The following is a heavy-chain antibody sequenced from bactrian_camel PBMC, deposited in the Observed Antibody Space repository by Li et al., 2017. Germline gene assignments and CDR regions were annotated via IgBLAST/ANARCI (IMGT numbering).Heavy chain of an antibody. J-gene: IGHJ6*01. Sequence: HVQLVESGGGSVQAGGSLTLSCKASGYVFLRCGMGWFRQAPGKEREWVSTITDDNSATYADSVQGRFTASRDNAKNTVYLQMNSLKPEDTAIYYCVRSSDSWAFDSWGQGTQVTVS. V-gene: IGHV3S53*01. CDR1: GYVFLRCG. CDR3: VRSSDSWAFDS. D-gene: IGHD6*01. CDR2: ITDDNSA.